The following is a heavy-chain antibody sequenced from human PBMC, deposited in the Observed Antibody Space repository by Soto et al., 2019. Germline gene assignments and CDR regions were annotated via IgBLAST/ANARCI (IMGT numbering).Heavy chain of an antibody. V-gene: IGHV3-48*01. CDR2: ISSSSSTI. CDR1: GFTFSSYS. CDR3: ARDFSVWVGELSH. J-gene: IGHJ4*02. D-gene: IGHD3-10*01. Sequence: GGSLRLSCAASGFTFSSYSMNWVRQAPGKGLEWVSYISSSSSTIYYADSVKGRFTISRDNAKNSLYLQMNSLRAEDTAVYYCARDFSVWVGELSHWGQGTLVTVSS.